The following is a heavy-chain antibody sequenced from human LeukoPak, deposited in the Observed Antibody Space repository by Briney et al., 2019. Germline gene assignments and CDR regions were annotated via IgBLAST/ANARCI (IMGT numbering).Heavy chain of an antibody. V-gene: IGHV1-24*01. CDR2: FDPEDGET. J-gene: IGHJ3*02. Sequence: ASVKVSCKVSGYTLTELSMHWVRQAPGKGLEWMGGFDPEDGETIYAQKFQGRDTMTEDTSTDTAYMELSSLRSEDTAVYYCATDTMYYYDSSGYLGAFDIWGQGTMVTVSS. CDR1: GYTLTELS. D-gene: IGHD3-22*01. CDR3: ATDTMYYYDSSGYLGAFDI.